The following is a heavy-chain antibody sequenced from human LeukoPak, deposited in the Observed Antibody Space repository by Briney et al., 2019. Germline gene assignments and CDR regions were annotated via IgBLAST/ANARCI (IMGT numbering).Heavy chain of an antibody. CDR1: GFTFGNYA. CDR3: ARDSPIDRVDY. Sequence: PGGSLRLSCTASGFTFGNYAMSWVRQTPGKGLEWVSGISDGGRAYYADSVKGRFTISRDNSKNTLYLQMNSLRAEDTAVYYCARDSPIDRVDYWGQGTLVTVSS. V-gene: IGHV3-23*01. CDR2: ISDGGRA. D-gene: IGHD3-10*01. J-gene: IGHJ4*02.